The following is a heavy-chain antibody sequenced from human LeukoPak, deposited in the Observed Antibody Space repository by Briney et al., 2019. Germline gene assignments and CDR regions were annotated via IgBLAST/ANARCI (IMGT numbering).Heavy chain of an antibody. CDR2: ISAYDGNT. Sequence: GASVKVSCKASGYTFNKYGISWVRQAPGQGLEWMGWISAYDGNTEYAQKFQGRVTMTTDTSTSTAYMELRSLRSDDTAVYYCARDRKWELQLYYYGMDVWGQGTTVTVSS. J-gene: IGHJ6*02. D-gene: IGHD1-26*01. CDR3: ARDRKWELQLYYYGMDV. CDR1: GYTFNKYG. V-gene: IGHV1-18*01.